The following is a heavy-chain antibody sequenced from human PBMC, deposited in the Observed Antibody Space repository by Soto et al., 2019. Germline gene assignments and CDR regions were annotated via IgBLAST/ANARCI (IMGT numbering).Heavy chain of an antibody. CDR1: GGSIRTSNYY. CDR2: IHFSEST. CDR3: AGARGSRNSNAFNI. Sequence: SETLSLTCIVSGGSIRTSNYYWAWIRQPPGKALEWIGSIHFSESTYYNPDLWSRVTITVDTSHNQIPLSLGSVIAADTAVYYCAGARGSRNSNAFNIWGNGTMVTVSS. D-gene: IGHD3-10*01. V-gene: IGHV4-39*06. J-gene: IGHJ3*02.